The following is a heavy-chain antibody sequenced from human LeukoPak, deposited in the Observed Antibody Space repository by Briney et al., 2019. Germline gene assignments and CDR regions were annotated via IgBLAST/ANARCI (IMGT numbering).Heavy chain of an antibody. CDR3: AREGGVVSAFDY. CDR2: ISAYNGNT. CDR1: GYSFTSYG. Sequence: GESLKISCKGSGYSFTSYGISWVRQAPGQGLEWMGWISAYNGNTNYAQKLQGRVTMTTDTSTNTAYMELRSLRSDDTAVYYCAREGGVVSAFDYWGQGTLVTVSS. J-gene: IGHJ4*02. D-gene: IGHD3-16*01. V-gene: IGHV1-18*01.